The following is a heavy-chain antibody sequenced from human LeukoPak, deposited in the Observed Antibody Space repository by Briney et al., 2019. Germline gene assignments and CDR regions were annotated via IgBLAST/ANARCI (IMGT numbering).Heavy chain of an antibody. J-gene: IGHJ4*02. V-gene: IGHV3-7*03. D-gene: IGHD3-10*01. CDR3: AAPYGSDNPTY. CDR2: IKQDGSEK. CDR1: GFTFSSYW. Sequence: GGSLRLSCAASGFTFSSYWMSWVRQAPGKGLEWVANIKQDGSEKYYVDSVKGRFTISRDNAKNSLYLQMNSLKASDTAMYYCAAPYGSDNPTYWGQGTLVTVSS.